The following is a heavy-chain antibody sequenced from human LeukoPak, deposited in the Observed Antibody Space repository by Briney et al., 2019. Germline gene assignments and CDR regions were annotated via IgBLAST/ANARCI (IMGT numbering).Heavy chain of an antibody. CDR2: IRYDGSNK. CDR1: GFTFSSYG. V-gene: IGHV3-30*02. Sequence: GGSLRLSCAASGFTFSSYGMHWVRQAPGKGLEWVAFIRYDGSNKYYADSVKGRFTISRDNSKNTLYLQMNSLRAEDTAVYYCARVSYDFWSGYYRSGGGYFDYWGQGTLVTVSS. D-gene: IGHD3-3*01. J-gene: IGHJ4*02. CDR3: ARVSYDFWSGYYRSGGGYFDY.